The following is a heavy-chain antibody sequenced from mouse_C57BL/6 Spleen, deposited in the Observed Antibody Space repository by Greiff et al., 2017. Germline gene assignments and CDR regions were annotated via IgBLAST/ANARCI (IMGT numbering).Heavy chain of an antibody. J-gene: IGHJ2*01. V-gene: IGHV1-64*01. CDR1: GYTFTSYW. CDR2: IHPNSGST. Sequence: QVQLQQPGAELVKPGASVKLSCKASGYTFTSYWMHWVKQRPGQGLEWIGMIHPNSGSTNYNEKFKSKATLTVDKSSSPAYMQLSSLTSEDSAVYYCARLSGSSLYYFDYWGQGTTLTVSS. CDR3: ARLSGSSLYYFDY. D-gene: IGHD1-1*01.